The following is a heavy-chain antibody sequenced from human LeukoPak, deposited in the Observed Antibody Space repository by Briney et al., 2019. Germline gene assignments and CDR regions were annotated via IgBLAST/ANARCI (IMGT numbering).Heavy chain of an antibody. CDR2: IKQDGSEK. CDR1: GFTFSSYW. D-gene: IGHD3/OR15-3a*01. Sequence: GGSLRLSCVASGFTFSSYWMSWVRQAPGKGLEWVANIKQDGSEKYYVDSVKGRFTISRDNAKNSLYLQMNSLRAEDTAVFYCARGAWTFDYWGQGTLVSVSS. V-gene: IGHV3-7*01. J-gene: IGHJ4*02. CDR3: ARGAWTFDY.